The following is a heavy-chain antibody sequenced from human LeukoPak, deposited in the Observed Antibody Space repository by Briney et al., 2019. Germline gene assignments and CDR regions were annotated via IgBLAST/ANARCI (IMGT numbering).Heavy chain of an antibody. Sequence: ASVKVSCKASGYTFTSYGISWVRQAPGQGLEWMGWISVYNGNTNYAQKVQGRVTMTTDTSTRKAYMELRSLRSDDTAVYYCARDVQPYDILTGCPDAFDIWGQGTMVTVSS. D-gene: IGHD3-9*01. V-gene: IGHV1-18*01. CDR3: ARDVQPYDILTGCPDAFDI. CDR1: GYTFTSYG. J-gene: IGHJ3*02. CDR2: ISVYNGNT.